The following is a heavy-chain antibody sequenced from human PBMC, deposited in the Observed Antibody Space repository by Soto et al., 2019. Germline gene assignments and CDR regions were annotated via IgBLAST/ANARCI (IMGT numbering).Heavy chain of an antibody. D-gene: IGHD3-22*01. V-gene: IGHV3-30-3*01. CDR1: GLSFTTSI. Sequence: QVQLVESGGDMVQPGRSLRLSCAASGLSFTTSIMHWVRQTPDKGLEWIAVISGDATTIIYTDSLKGRFTISRDNSKNTLYLEMNSLTAEDTGVYYCAREEDSSGHAGTFHHWGQGTLVTVSA. J-gene: IGHJ1*01. CDR2: ISGDATTI. CDR3: AREEDSSGHAGTFHH.